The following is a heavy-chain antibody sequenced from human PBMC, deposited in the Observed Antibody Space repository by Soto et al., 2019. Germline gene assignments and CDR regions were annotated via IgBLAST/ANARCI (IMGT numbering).Heavy chain of an antibody. CDR1: GFTFRKYA. CDR2: ISDNGGRT. J-gene: IGHJ5*02. Sequence: GGSLRLSCVASGFTFRKYAMSWVRQAPGKGLEWVSAISDNGGRTYYADSVKGRFTISRDNSKNTVYLQINSLRAEDTAVYYCAKEVWTTVTGKIGGWFDPWGQGTLVTVSS. CDR3: AKEVWTTVTGKIGGWFDP. V-gene: IGHV3-23*01. D-gene: IGHD4-17*01.